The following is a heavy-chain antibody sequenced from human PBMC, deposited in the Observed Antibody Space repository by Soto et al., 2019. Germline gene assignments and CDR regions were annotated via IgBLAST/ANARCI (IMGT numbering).Heavy chain of an antibody. D-gene: IGHD3-16*01. Sequence: GGSLRLSFKDSGFSFSSYWMSWVRQAPGKGLEWVASIKQDESEKYYVDSVKDRFTISRDNVDDSVFLHMNSLSAEDTAVYFCVRDVGFDYVNWGQGTLVTVSS. CDR2: IKQDESEK. CDR1: GFSFSSYW. V-gene: IGHV3-7*01. J-gene: IGHJ4*02. CDR3: VRDVGFDYVN.